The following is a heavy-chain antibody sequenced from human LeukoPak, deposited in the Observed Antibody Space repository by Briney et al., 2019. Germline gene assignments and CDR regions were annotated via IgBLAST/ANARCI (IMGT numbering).Heavy chain of an antibody. J-gene: IGHJ3*02. CDR3: ARNTYYYDSSGYYRVDAFDI. Sequence: PGRSLRLSCAASGFTFSSYGMHWVRQAPGKGLEWVAVIWYDGSNKYYAGSVKGRFTISRDNSKNTLYLQMNSLRAEDTAVYYCARNTYYYDSSGYYRVDAFDIWGQGQWSPSLQ. V-gene: IGHV3-33*01. CDR1: GFTFSSYG. D-gene: IGHD3-22*01. CDR2: IWYDGSNK.